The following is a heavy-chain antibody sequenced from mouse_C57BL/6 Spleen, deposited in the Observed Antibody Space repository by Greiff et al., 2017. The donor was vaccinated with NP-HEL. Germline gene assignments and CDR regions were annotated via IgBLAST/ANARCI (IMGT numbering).Heavy chain of an antibody. J-gene: IGHJ4*01. CDR1: GYTFTDYN. CDR3: ARGGYYGSSYNAMDY. Sequence: EVKLMESGPELVKPGASVKIPCKASGYTFTDYNMDWVKQSHGKSLEWIGDINPNNGGTSYNQKFKGKATLTVDKSSSTAYMELRSLTSEDTAVYYCARGGYYGSSYNAMDYWGQGTSVTVSS. CDR2: INPNNGGT. D-gene: IGHD1-1*01. V-gene: IGHV1-18*01.